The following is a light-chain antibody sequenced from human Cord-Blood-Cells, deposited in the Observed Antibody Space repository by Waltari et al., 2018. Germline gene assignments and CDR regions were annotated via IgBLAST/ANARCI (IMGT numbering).Light chain of an antibody. J-gene: IGKJ4*01. CDR1: PGISNY. V-gene: IGKV1-27*01. CDR2: AAT. Sequence: DIQMTQSPSSLSASVGDRITITCRASPGISNYLAWYQQKPGKVHKLLIYAATTLQSGVPSRFSGSGSGTDFTLTISRLQPEDVATYYCQKDNSAPLTFGGGTKVEIK. CDR3: QKDNSAPLT.